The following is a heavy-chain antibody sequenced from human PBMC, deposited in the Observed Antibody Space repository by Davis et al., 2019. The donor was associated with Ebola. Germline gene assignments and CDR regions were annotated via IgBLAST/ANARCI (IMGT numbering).Heavy chain of an antibody. Sequence: HPQTPSLTRSIPGDSVFGKNGAWNWTRQSPARGLEWLGRTYYPHEWHNDYGKYVKSRITINPDTSKNQFPLQLNSVIPEDTALYYCARGWFRAGMDVWGEGTTVTVSP. J-gene: IGHJ6*04. D-gene: IGHD3-10*01. CDR1: GDSVFGKNGA. CDR2: TYYPHEWHN. CDR3: ARGWFRAGMDV. V-gene: IGHV6-1*01.